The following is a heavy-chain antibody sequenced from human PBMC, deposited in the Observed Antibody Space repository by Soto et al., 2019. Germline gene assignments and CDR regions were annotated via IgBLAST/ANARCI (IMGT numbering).Heavy chain of an antibody. J-gene: IGHJ3*01. Sequence: EVQLVESGGGLVQPGESLRLSCAASGFTFSYYWMHWVRQTPGRGLLWVSHIHNDGSRTTYADSVKGRFTISRDNGRNPVDLQMNSLRDDDTAVYYCASGDRGAFDLWGQGTAVTVSS. CDR3: ASGDRGAFDL. CDR1: GFTFSYYW. V-gene: IGHV3-74*03. CDR2: IHNDGSRT. D-gene: IGHD7-27*01.